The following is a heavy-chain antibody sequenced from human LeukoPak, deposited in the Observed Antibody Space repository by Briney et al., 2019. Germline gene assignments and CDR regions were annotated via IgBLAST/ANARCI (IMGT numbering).Heavy chain of an antibody. CDR1: GGTFSSYA. J-gene: IGHJ6*02. CDR2: IIPIFGTA. Sequence: SVKVSCKASGGTFSSYAISWVRQAPGQGLEWMGGIIPIFGTANYAQKFQGRVTITADESTSTAYMELSSLRSDDTAVYYCARLWFGELLYLNYYYGMDVWGQGTTVTVSS. CDR3: ARLWFGELLYLNYYYGMDV. D-gene: IGHD3-10*01. V-gene: IGHV1-69*13.